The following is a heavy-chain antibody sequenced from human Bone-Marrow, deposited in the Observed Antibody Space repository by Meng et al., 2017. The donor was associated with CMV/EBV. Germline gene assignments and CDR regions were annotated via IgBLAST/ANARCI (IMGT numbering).Heavy chain of an antibody. V-gene: IGHV3-21*01. CDR2: ISSSSSYI. J-gene: IGHJ4*02. CDR3: ARAPVQLWFPGY. Sequence: GESLKISCAASGFTFSSYSMNWVRQAPGKGLEWVSSISSSSSYIYYADSVKGRFTISRDNAKNSLYLQVNSLRAEDTAVYYCARAPVQLWFPGYWGQGTLVTVSS. D-gene: IGHD5-18*01. CDR1: GFTFSSYS.